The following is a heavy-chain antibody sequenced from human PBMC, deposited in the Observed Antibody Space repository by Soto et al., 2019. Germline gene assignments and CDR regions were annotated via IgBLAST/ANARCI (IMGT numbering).Heavy chain of an antibody. V-gene: IGHV4-31*03. CDR1: GGSVNNANYF. D-gene: IGHD4-17*01. CDR2: IYYSGST. Sequence: QVRLEESGPGLVKPSETLSLICSVSGGSVNNANYFWNWIRHHPENGLEWIGYIYYSGSTRYNPSFKSRVTLSIDTSKNQFSLSLNSVTVADTAVYFCARDADYGGSRGGMDVWGRATTVTVSS. J-gene: IGHJ6*02. CDR3: ARDADYGGSRGGMDV.